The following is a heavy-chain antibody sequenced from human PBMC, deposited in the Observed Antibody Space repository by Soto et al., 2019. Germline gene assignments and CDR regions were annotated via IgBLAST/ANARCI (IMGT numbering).Heavy chain of an antibody. CDR1: GFTFDDYA. CDR2: ISWNSGSI. J-gene: IGHJ4*02. D-gene: IGHD1-7*01. V-gene: IGHV3-9*01. CDR3: AKEGLELNYFDY. Sequence: GGSLRLSCAASGFTFDDYAMHWVRQAPGKGLEWVSGISWNSGSIGYADSVKGRFTISRDNAKNSLYLQMNSLRAEDTALYYCAKEGLELNYFDYWGQGTLVTVSS.